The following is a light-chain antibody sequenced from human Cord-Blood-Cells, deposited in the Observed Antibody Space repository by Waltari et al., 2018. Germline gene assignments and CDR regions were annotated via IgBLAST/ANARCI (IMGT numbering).Light chain of an antibody. Sequence: EIVLTHPPATLSLSPGERATLSCRASQSVSSHLAWYQKKPGQAPRLLIYDASTRATGIPARFSGSGSGTDFTLTISSLEPEDFAVYYCQQRSNWLLTFGGGTKVEIK. V-gene: IGKV3-11*01. CDR2: DAS. CDR1: QSVSSH. CDR3: QQRSNWLLT. J-gene: IGKJ4*01.